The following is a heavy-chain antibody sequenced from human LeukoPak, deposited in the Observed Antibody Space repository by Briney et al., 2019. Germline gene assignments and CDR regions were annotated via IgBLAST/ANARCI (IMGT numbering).Heavy chain of an antibody. J-gene: IGHJ3*02. CDR2: IYTSGST. CDR1: GDSISSGSYY. Sequence: SQTLSLTCTVSGDSISSGSYYWSWIRQPAGKGLEWIGRIYTSGSTNYNPSLKSRVTISVDTSKNQFSLKLSSVTAADTAVYYCARDRIAAAHDAFDIWGQGTMVTVSS. V-gene: IGHV4-61*02. D-gene: IGHD6-13*01. CDR3: ARDRIAAAHDAFDI.